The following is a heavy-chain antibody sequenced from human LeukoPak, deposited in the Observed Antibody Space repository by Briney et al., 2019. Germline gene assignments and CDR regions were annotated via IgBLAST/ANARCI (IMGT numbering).Heavy chain of an antibody. CDR1: VYTFTSYD. CDR2: MNPNSGNT. D-gene: IGHD3-22*01. CDR3: AYDSSGYEWFDP. Sequence: GASVKVSCKASVYTFTSYDINWVRQATGQELEWMGWMNPNSGNTGYAQKFQGRVTITRNTSISTAYMELSSLRSEDTAVYYCAYDSSGYEWFDPWGQGTLVTVSS. V-gene: IGHV1-8*03. J-gene: IGHJ5*02.